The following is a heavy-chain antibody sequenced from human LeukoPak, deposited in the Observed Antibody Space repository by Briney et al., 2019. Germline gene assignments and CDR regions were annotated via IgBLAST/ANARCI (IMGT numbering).Heavy chain of an antibody. CDR3: ARGRSIAARPGYFQH. V-gene: IGHV1-46*01. CDR2: INPSGGST. J-gene: IGHJ1*01. D-gene: IGHD6-6*01. Sequence: ASVKVSCKASGYTFTSYYMHWVRQAPGQGLEWMGIINPSGGSTSYAQKFQGRVTMTRDTSTSTVYMEPNSLRSEDTAVYYCARGRSIAARPGYFQHWGQGTLVTVSS. CDR1: GYTFTSYY.